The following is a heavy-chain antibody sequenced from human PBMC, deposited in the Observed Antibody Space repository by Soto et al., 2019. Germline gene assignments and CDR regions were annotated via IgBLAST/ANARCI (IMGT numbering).Heavy chain of an antibody. V-gene: IGHV1-24*01. Sequence: ASVKVSCKVSGYTLTELSMHWVRQAPGKGLEWMGGFDPEDGETIYAQKFQGRVTMTEDTSTDTAYMELSSLRSDDTAVYYCETGESGYDSGDAFDIWGQGTMVTVSS. CDR2: FDPEDGET. CDR3: ETGESGYDSGDAFDI. D-gene: IGHD5-12*01. CDR1: GYTLTELS. J-gene: IGHJ3*02.